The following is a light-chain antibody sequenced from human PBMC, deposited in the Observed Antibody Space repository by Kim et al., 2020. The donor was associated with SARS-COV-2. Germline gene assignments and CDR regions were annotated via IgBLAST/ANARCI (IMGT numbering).Light chain of an antibody. V-gene: IGKV1-5*03. Sequence: DIQMTQSPSTLSALVGDRVTITCRASQSISGRLAWYQQKPGKAPKLLIYKASILESGVPSRFSGSGSGTEYTLTISSLQPDDFATYYCQQYNSYSYTFGQGTKLEIK. CDR3: QQYNSYSYT. CDR2: KAS. J-gene: IGKJ2*01. CDR1: QSISGR.